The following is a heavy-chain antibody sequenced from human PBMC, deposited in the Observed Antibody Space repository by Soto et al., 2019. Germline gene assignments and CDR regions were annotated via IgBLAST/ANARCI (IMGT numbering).Heavy chain of an antibody. V-gene: IGHV1-3*01. CDR1: GYTFTRHP. CDR2: INVGNGDT. CDR3: ARDGTVAANCDY. Sequence: QVQVVQSGTEVKKPGATVKVSCKASGYTFTRHPMHWVRQAPGQRLEWVGWINVGNGDTKYSQNFQGRVTITRDTSATTTYMELSSLTSEDTAVYYRARDGTVAANCDYWGQGTLVSVSS. J-gene: IGHJ4*02. D-gene: IGHD6-19*01.